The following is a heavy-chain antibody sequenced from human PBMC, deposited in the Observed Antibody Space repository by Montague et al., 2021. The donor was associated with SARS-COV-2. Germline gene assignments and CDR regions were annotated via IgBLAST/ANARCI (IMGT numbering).Heavy chain of an antibody. CDR2: ISSSGGTT. J-gene: IGHJ3*02. Sequence: SLRLSCAASGFTFSSYEMNWVRQAPGKGLEWVSYISSSGGTTFYADSVRGRFTISRDNAKNSLYLQMNSLRAEDTAVYYCAREPRITMLVVVITSAFDIWGQGTMVTVSS. D-gene: IGHD3-22*01. CDR3: AREPRITMLVVVITSAFDI. CDR1: GFTFSSYE. V-gene: IGHV3-48*03.